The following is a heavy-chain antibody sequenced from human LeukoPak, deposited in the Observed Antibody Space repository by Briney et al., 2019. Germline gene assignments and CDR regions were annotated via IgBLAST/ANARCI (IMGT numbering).Heavy chain of an antibody. V-gene: IGHV3-33*01. CDR1: GFTFSSYG. CDR3: ATVGRSGYDFSSRVADY. D-gene: IGHD5-12*01. Sequence: PGRSLRLSCAASGFTFSSYGMHWVRQAPGKGLEWVAVIWYDGSNKYYADSVKGRFTISRDNSKNTLYLQMNSLRAEDTAVYYCATVGRSGYDFSSRVADYWGQGTLVTVSS. CDR2: IWYDGSNK. J-gene: IGHJ4*02.